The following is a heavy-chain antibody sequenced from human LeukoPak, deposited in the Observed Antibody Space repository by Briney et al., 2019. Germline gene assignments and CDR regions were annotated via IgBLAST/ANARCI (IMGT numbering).Heavy chain of an antibody. D-gene: IGHD3-22*01. CDR2: ISWNSGRI. V-gene: IGHV3-9*01. CDR1: GFSFDDYA. Sequence: GGSLRLSCAASGFSFDDYAMHWVRQGPGKGLEWVSGISWNSGRIAYADSVRGRFTVSRDNAKNFLYLQMNNLRTEDTALYYCAKPPDPWVYDDSGLDYWGQGILVTVSS. CDR3: AKPPDPWVYDDSGLDY. J-gene: IGHJ4*02.